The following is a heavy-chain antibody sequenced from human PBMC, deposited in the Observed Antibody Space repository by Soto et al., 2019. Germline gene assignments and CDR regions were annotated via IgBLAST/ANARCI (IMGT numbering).Heavy chain of an antibody. CDR1: GFTFSNTW. CDR3: TTLNYGVDV. V-gene: IGHV3-15*01. Sequence: GGSLRLSCAASGFTFSNTWMSWVRQAPGKGLEWVGHIKSKTDGGATDYAAPVKGRFSVSRDDSKNTLYLQMNSLKTEDTAVYYCTTLNYGVDVWRQRTTVTVSS. J-gene: IGHJ6*02. CDR2: IKSKTDGGAT.